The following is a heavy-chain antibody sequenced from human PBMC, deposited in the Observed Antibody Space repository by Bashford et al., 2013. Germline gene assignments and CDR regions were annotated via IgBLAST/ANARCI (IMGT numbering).Heavy chain of an antibody. V-gene: IGHV5-51*01. D-gene: IGHD2-15*01. CDR1: GYSFTSYW. CDR2: IYPGDSDT. J-gene: IGHJ4*02. Sequence: GESLKISCKGSGYSFTSYWIGWVRQMPGKGLEWMGIIYPGDSDTRYSPSFQGQVTISADKSISTAYLQWSSLKASDTAMYYCARQAAGYCSGGSCYYNLEYFDYWGQGTLVTVSS. CDR3: ARQAAGYCSGGSCYYNLEYFDY.